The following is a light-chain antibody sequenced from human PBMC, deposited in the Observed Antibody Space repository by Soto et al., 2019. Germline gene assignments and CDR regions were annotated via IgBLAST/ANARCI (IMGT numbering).Light chain of an antibody. J-gene: IGKJ5*01. CDR2: DAS. CDR3: QHYNSLPNT. Sequence: DIRMTRSPYSLYTSVGDRVTITCRASQSISSNLNWYQQKPGKAPKLLIYDASQLETGVPSKFSGSGSGTDFTFTINYVQAEDIGTYYCQHYNSLPNTFGQVTLLAVK. V-gene: IGKV1-33*01. CDR1: QSISSN.